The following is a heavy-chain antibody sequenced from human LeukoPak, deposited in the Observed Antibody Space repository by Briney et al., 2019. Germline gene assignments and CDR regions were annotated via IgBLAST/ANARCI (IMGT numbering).Heavy chain of an antibody. CDR3: ARDLWAGANYDLGY. CDR2: IIPIFGTA. V-gene: IGHV1-69*05. Sequence: GASVKVSCKASEGTFSSYAISWVRQAPGQGLEWMGGIIPIFGTANYAQKFQGRVTITTDKSTSTAYMELSSLRSEDTAVYYCARDLWAGANYDLGYWGQGTLVAVSS. CDR1: EGTFSSYA. D-gene: IGHD1-26*01. J-gene: IGHJ4*02.